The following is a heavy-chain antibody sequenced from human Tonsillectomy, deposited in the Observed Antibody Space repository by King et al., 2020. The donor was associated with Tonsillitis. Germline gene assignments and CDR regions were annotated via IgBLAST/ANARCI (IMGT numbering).Heavy chain of an antibody. Sequence: VQLVESGGGLVKPGGSLRLSCAASGFTFSDYYMNWIRQAPGKGLEWVSYISSSSGYTNYADSVQGRFTISRDNAKNSLYLQMNSLRAEDTAVYYCARFNGNSGLDYWGQGTLVTVSS. D-gene: IGHD6-13*01. J-gene: IGHJ4*02. CDR1: GFTFSDYY. V-gene: IGHV3-11*06. CDR3: ARFNGNSGLDY. CDR2: ISSSSGYT.